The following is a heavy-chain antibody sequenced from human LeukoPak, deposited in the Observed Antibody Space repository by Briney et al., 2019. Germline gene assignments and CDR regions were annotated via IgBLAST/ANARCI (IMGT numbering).Heavy chain of an antibody. V-gene: IGHV3-48*03. CDR2: ISSSGSTI. CDR3: AREPGYRSMKEDY. J-gene: IGHJ4*02. Sequence: GGSLRLSCAASGFTFSSYEMNWVRQAPGKGLEWVSYISSSGSTIYYADSVKGRFTISRDNAKNSLYLQMNSLRAEDTAVYYCAREPGYRSMKEDYWRQGTLATVSS. CDR1: GFTFSSYE. D-gene: IGHD6-13*01.